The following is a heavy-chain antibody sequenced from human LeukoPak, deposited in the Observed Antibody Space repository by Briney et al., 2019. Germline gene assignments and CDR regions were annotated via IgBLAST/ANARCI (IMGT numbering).Heavy chain of an antibody. CDR2: IYHSGST. J-gene: IGHJ4*02. V-gene: IGHV4-38-2*02. CDR1: GYSISSGYY. D-gene: IGHD4-23*01. Sequence: PSETLSLTCTVSGYSISSGYYWGWIRQPPGKGLEWIGSIYHSGSTNYNPSLKSRVTISVDTSKNQFSLKLSSVTAADTAVYYCARDPYGGNPPFDYWGQGTLVTVSS. CDR3: ARDPYGGNPPFDY.